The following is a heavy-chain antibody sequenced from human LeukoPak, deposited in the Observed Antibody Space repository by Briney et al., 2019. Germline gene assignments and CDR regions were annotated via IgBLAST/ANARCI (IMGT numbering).Heavy chain of an antibody. Sequence: ASVKVSCKASGYTFISYALSWVRQAPGQGLEWMGWINIETGNPTYAQGFTGRFVFSLDTSVSTAYLQISSLKAEDTAAYYCARVAGYTTDWYGGGDDYWGQGTLVTVSS. CDR2: INIETGNP. V-gene: IGHV7-4-1*02. CDR1: GYTFISYA. D-gene: IGHD6-19*01. CDR3: ARVAGYTTDWYGGGDDY. J-gene: IGHJ4*02.